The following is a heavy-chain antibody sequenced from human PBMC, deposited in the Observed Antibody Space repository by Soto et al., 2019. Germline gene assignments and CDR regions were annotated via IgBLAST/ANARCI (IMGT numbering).Heavy chain of an antibody. V-gene: IGHV2-5*02. CDR2: IYWDDDK. J-gene: IGHJ4*02. CDR3: AHGHVLRYFDWFVDY. Sequence: QITLKESGPTLVKPTQTLTLTCTFSGFSLSTSGVGVGWIRQPPVKALEWLALIYWDDDKRYSTSLKSRLTITKDTSKNQVVLTMANMDPVDTATSYCAHGHVLRYFDWFVDYWGQGTLVTVSS. CDR1: GFSLSTSGVG. D-gene: IGHD3-9*01.